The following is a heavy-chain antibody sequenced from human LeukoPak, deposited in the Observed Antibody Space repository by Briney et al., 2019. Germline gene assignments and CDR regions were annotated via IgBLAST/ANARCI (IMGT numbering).Heavy chain of an antibody. V-gene: IGHV3-74*01. J-gene: IGHJ4*02. CDR2: ITSDGSST. CDR1: GFTFSNYW. Sequence: PGGSLRLSCAASGFTFSNYWMHWVRQAPGKGLLWVSRITSDGSSTSYADSVKGRFTISRDNAKNTLCLQMNSLRAEDTAVYYCARGGPAGEFDYWGQGSLVTVSS. D-gene: IGHD3-10*01. CDR3: ARGGPAGEFDY.